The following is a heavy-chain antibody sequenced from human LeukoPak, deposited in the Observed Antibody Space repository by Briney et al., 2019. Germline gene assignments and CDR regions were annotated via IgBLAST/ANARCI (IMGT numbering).Heavy chain of an antibody. CDR2: IIPILGIA. CDR1: GGTFSSYT. Sequence: SVKVSCKASGGTFSSYTISWVRQAPGQGLEWMGRIIPILGIASYAQKFQGRVTITADKSTSTAYMELSSLRSEDTAVYYCARAGIAVAHGVFDYYYYMDVWGKGTTVTVSS. V-gene: IGHV1-69*02. D-gene: IGHD6-19*01. J-gene: IGHJ6*03. CDR3: ARAGIAVAHGVFDYYYYMDV.